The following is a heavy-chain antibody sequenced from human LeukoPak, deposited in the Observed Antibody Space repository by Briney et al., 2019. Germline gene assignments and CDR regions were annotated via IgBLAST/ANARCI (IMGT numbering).Heavy chain of an antibody. CDR3: ARPRGCGSARCNNFDC. Sequence: GGSLRLSCVVSGFDFSGFSMSWVRQAPGKGLEWVAIMDEYGSDIFYVESVKGRFIISRANARNSLYLQMNNLRAEDTAVHYCARPRGCGSARCNNFDCWGQGTLVTVSS. V-gene: IGHV3-7*01. CDR1: GFDFSGFS. D-gene: IGHD2-2*01. J-gene: IGHJ4*02. CDR2: MDEYGSDI.